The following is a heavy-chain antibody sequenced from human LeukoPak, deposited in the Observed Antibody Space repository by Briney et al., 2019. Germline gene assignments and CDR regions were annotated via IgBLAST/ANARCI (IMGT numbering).Heavy chain of an antibody. V-gene: IGHV3-48*03. J-gene: IGHJ6*04. Sequence: GGSLRLSCAASGFTFSSYEMTWVRQAPGKGLEWVSYISSSGSTIYYADSVKGRFTISRDNAKNSLYLQMNSRRAENTAVYYCEELGITMIGGVWGKGTTVTISS. CDR3: EELGITMIGGV. CDR2: ISSSGSTI. D-gene: IGHD3-10*02. CDR1: GFTFSSYE.